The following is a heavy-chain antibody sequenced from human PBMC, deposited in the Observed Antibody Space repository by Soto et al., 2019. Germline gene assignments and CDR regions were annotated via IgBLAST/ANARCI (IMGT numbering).Heavy chain of an antibody. J-gene: IGHJ6*02. CDR3: AGGGYYYYGMDV. D-gene: IGHD3-16*01. V-gene: IGHV4-59*01. CDR2: IYYSGST. Sequence: SETLSLPCPVSGCSISSYYWSWIRQPPGKGLEWIGYIYYSGSTNYNPSLKSRVTISVDTSKNQFSLKLSSVTAADTAVYYCAGGGYYYYGMDVWGQGTTGTVSS. CDR1: GCSISSYY.